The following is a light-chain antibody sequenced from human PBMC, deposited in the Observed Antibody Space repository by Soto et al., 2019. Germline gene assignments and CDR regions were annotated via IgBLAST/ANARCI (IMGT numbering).Light chain of an antibody. CDR1: SSDVGGYNY. CDR3: SSYTSSSTQV. Sequence: QSALTQPASVSGSAGQSITISCTGTSSDVGGYNYVSWYQQHPGKAPKLMIYEVSNRPSGVSNRFSGSKSGNTASLTISGLQAEDEADYYCSSYTSSSTQVFRTGTKVTVL. V-gene: IGLV2-14*01. J-gene: IGLJ1*01. CDR2: EVS.